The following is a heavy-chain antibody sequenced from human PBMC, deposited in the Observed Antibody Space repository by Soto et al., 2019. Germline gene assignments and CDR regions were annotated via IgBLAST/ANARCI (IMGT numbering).Heavy chain of an antibody. CDR2: ISYDGSNK. Sequence: PGGSLRLSCAASGFTFSSYGMHWVRQAPGKGLEWVAVISYDGSNKYYADSVKGRFTISRDNSKNTLYLQMNSLRAEDTAGYYCAKDLRGLLRYYYYGMDVWGQGTTVTVSS. J-gene: IGHJ6*02. CDR3: AKDLRGLLRYYYYGMDV. CDR1: GFTFSSYG. V-gene: IGHV3-30*18. D-gene: IGHD1-26*01.